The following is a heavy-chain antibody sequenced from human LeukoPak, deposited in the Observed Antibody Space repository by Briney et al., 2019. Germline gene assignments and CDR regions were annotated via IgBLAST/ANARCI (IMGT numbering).Heavy chain of an antibody. J-gene: IGHJ3*02. D-gene: IGHD3-3*01. CDR2: IYSGGST. Sequence: GGSLRLSCAASGFTVSSNYVSWVRQAPGKGLEWVSVIYSGGSTYYADSVKGRFTISRDNSKNTLYLQMNSLRAEDTAVYYCAREGSIRAFDIWGQGTMVTVSS. CDR3: AREGSIRAFDI. V-gene: IGHV3-66*01. CDR1: GFTVSSNY.